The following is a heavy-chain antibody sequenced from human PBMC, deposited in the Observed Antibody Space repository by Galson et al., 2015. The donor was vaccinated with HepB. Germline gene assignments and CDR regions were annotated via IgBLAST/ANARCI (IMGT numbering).Heavy chain of an antibody. J-gene: IGHJ4*02. D-gene: IGHD4-17*01. CDR3: AKDLRFSDY. Sequence: SLRLSCAASGFTFSSYGMHWVRQAPGKGLEWVAVISYDGSNKYYADSVKGRFTISRDNSKNTLYLQMNSLRAEDTAVYYCAKDLRFSDYWGQGTLVTVSS. CDR2: ISYDGSNK. V-gene: IGHV3-30*18. CDR1: GFTFSSYG.